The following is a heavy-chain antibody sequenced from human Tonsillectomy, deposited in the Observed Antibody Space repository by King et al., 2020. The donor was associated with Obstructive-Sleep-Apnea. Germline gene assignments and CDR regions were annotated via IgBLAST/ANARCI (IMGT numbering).Heavy chain of an antibody. V-gene: IGHV3-74*01. CDR2: INSAGGST. Sequence: VQLVESGGGLVQPGGSLRLSCAASGFTFSSYWMHWVRQTPWKGLVWVSRINSAGGSTNYADSVKGRFTISRDNAKNTLYLQMNSLRVEDTAVYYCASRYSALFDYWGQGTLVTVSS. CDR3: ASRYSALFDY. D-gene: IGHD3-9*01. J-gene: IGHJ4*02. CDR1: GFTFSSYW.